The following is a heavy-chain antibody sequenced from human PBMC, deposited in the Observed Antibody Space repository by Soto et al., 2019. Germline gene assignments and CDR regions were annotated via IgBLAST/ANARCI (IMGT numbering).Heavy chain of an antibody. CDR1: EYIFTNYW. J-gene: IGHJ3*02. D-gene: IGHD3-22*01. CDR2: IYPGNSET. V-gene: IGHV5-51*01. CDR3: ARRPDSTGFPFDI. Sequence: VASLTISCKVSEYIFTNYWIGWVRHMSGKGLEWMGTIYPGNSETTYSPSFQGQVTISADNSINTAYLQWASLKASDTAMYYCARRPDSTGFPFDIWGQGTMVTVSS.